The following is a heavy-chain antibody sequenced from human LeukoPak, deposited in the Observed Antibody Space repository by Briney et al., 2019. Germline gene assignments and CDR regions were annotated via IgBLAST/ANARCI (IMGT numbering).Heavy chain of an antibody. V-gene: IGHV4-34*01. CDR1: GGSFSGYY. CDR2: INHSGST. CDR3: ARYYYDSSGYSWDDAFDI. D-gene: IGHD3-22*01. Sequence: SETLSLTCAVYGGSFSGYYWSWIRQPPGKGLEWIGEINHSGSTNYNPSLKSRVTISVDTSKNQFSLKLSSVTAADTAVYYCARYYYDSSGYSWDDAFDIWGQGTMVTVSS. J-gene: IGHJ3*02.